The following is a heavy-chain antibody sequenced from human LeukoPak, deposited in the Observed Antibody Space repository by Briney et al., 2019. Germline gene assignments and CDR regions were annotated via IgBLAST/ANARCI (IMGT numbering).Heavy chain of an antibody. CDR1: GYTFTGYY. V-gene: IGHV1-2*02. CDR3: ARDQNYYDSSGYYGIDC. CDR2: INPNSGDT. J-gene: IGHJ4*02. D-gene: IGHD3-22*01. Sequence: GASVKVSCKASGYTFTGYYMHWVRQAPGQGLEWMGWINPNSGDTNYAQKFQDRVTMTRDTSISTAYMELSRLRSDDTAVYYCARDQNYYDSSGYYGIDCWGQGTLVTVSS.